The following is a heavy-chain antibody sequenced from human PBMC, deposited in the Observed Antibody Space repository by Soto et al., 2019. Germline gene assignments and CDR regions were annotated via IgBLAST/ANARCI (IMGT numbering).Heavy chain of an antibody. V-gene: IGHV4-39*01. CDR1: GGSVSSSTYN. CDR3: ARSHQGYYYYMDV. Sequence: SETLSLTCTVSGGSVSSSTYNWAWIRQPPGKGLEWIGSIYYSGSTYYNTSLKSRVTISVDTSKNQFSLKLSSVTAADTAVYYCARSHQGYYYYMDVWGKGTTVTVSS. CDR2: IYYSGST. J-gene: IGHJ6*03.